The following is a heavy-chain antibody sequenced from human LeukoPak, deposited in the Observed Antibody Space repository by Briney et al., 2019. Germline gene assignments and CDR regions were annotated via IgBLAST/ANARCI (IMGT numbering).Heavy chain of an antibody. CDR3: APLGDTGIFDY. J-gene: IGHJ4*02. D-gene: IGHD3-16*01. Sequence: ASVKVSCKPSGYTFSDHYMHWVRQAPGQGLEWMGWINPNSGGTNYAQKFQGRVTMTRDTSISTAYMELSRLRSDDTAVYYCAPLGDTGIFDYWGQGTLVTVSS. CDR1: GYTFSDHY. CDR2: INPNSGGT. V-gene: IGHV1-2*02.